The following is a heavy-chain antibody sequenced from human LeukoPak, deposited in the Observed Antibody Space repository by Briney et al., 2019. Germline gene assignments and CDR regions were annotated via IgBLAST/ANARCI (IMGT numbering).Heavy chain of an antibody. CDR1: GFTFSHYA. Sequence: GGSLRLSCAASGFTFSHYAMSWVRQAPGKGLEWVSTVSGSGSNTYYADSVKGRFTISRDISKNTLDLQMNSLRAEDTAVYFCVNTPHTNGWSYFDYWGQGTLVTVSS. CDR3: VNTPHTNGWSYFDY. CDR2: VSGSGSNT. D-gene: IGHD6-19*01. V-gene: IGHV3-23*01. J-gene: IGHJ4*02.